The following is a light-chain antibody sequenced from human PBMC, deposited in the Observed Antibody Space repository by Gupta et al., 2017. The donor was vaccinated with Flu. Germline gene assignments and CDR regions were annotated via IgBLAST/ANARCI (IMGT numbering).Light chain of an antibody. J-gene: IGKJ1*01. CDR1: QSVSSN. CDR3: QQYKNWPPWT. V-gene: IGKV3-15*01. CDR2: GAS. Sequence: EIVMTQSPATLSVSPGERATLSCRASQSVSSNLAWYQQKPGQAPRLLIYGASTRATGIPARFSGSGSGTEFTLTISSLQSEDFAVYYCQQYKNWPPWTFAKGPRWKSN.